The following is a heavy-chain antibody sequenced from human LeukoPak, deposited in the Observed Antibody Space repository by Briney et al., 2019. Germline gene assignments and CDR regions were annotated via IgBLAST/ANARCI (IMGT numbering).Heavy chain of an antibody. CDR2: INTNTGNP. V-gene: IGHV7-4-1*02. J-gene: IGHJ6*02. D-gene: IGHD4-17*01. CDR3: ARRGDYVPSYYGMDV. Sequence: ASVKVSCKASGYTFISYTMNWVRQAPGQGLEWMGWINTNTGNPTYAQGFTGRFVFSLDTSVSTAYLQISSLKAEDTAVYYCARRGDYVPSYYGMDVWGQGTTVTVS. CDR1: GYTFISYT.